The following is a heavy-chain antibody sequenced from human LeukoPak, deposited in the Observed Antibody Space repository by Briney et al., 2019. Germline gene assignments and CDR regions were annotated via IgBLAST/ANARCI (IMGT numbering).Heavy chain of an antibody. V-gene: IGHV1-18*01. CDR2: ISAYNGNT. CDR3: ARGGCSSTSCYSPYYYYGMDV. Sequence: ASVKVSCKASGYTFTSYGISWVRQAPGQGLEWMGLISAYNGNTNYAQKLQGRVTMTTDTSTSTAYMELRSLRSDDTAVYYCARGGCSSTSCYSPYYYYGMDVWGQGTTVTVSS. J-gene: IGHJ6*02. D-gene: IGHD2-2*02. CDR1: GYTFTSYG.